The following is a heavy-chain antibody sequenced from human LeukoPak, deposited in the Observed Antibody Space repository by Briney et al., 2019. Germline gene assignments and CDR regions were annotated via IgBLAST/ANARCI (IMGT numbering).Heavy chain of an antibody. CDR1: VGTFSSYA. D-gene: IGHD2-21*01. V-gene: IGHV1-69*13. J-gene: IGHJ4*02. Sequence: ASVKVSCKASVGTFSSYAISWVRQAPGQGLEWMGGIIPIFGTANYAQKFQGRVTITADESTSTAYMELSSLRSEDTAVYYCAKSLLRVVWAYCGGDCYSFDYWGQGTLVTVSS. CDR3: AKSLLRVVWAYCGGDCYSFDY. CDR2: IIPIFGTA.